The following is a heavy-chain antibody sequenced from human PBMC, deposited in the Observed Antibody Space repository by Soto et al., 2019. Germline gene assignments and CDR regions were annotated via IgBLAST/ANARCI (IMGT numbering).Heavy chain of an antibody. Sequence: ESGGGLVQPGGSLRLSCAASGFTVSSNYTSWVRQAPGKGLEWVSVIFTGGSTYYADSVKGRFTISRHSSMNTVYLQMDSLRAEDTAVYYCARDRQSSGWLDAFDIWGQGTMVTVSS. V-gene: IGHV3-53*04. J-gene: IGHJ3*02. CDR3: ARDRQSSGWLDAFDI. CDR1: GFTVSSNY. CDR2: IFTGGST. D-gene: IGHD6-19*01.